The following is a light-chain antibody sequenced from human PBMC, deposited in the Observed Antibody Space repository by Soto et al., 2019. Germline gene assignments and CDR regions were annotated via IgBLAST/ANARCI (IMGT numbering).Light chain of an antibody. CDR1: SSNIGAGYD. Sequence: QSVLTQPPSVSGAPGQRVTISCTGSSSNIGAGYDVHWYQQLPGTAPKLLIYGNSNRPSGVPDRFSGSKSGTSASLAITGLQAEDEADYYCQSSDSSLRGSRVFGTGTNLTV. J-gene: IGLJ1*01. V-gene: IGLV1-40*01. CDR2: GNS. CDR3: QSSDSSLRGSRV.